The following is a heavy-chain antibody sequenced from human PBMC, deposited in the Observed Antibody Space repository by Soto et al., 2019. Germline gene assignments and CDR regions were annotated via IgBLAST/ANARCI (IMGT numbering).Heavy chain of an antibody. CDR2: IDSGSNTI. CDR3: ATYSTFSYYYYYMDV. D-gene: IGHD3-3*02. CDR1: GFTFSTSS. J-gene: IGHJ6*03. Sequence: GGSLRLSCAASGFTFSTSSMNWVRQAPGKGLEWVSYIDSGSNTIYYADSVKGRFTISRDNAKNSLYLQMNSLSADDTAMYYCATYSTFSYYYYYMDVWGKGTTVTVSS. V-gene: IGHV3-48*01.